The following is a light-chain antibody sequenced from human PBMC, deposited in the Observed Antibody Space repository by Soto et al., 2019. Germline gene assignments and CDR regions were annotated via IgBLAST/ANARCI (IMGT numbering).Light chain of an antibody. V-gene: IGKV3-15*01. Sequence: EIVLTQSPGTLSLSPGARATLSCRASQSVSSNLAWYQQKPGQAPSLLIYGAFTRATGIPARFSGTGSGTEFTLTISSLQSEDCALYYCQQYNDWPLTFGQGTKGDI. J-gene: IGKJ1*01. CDR1: QSVSSN. CDR3: QQYNDWPLT. CDR2: GAF.